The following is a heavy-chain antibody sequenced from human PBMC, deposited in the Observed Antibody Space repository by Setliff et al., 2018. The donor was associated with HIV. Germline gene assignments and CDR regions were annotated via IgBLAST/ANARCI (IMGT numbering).Heavy chain of an antibody. CDR1: GGSISTNYYY. J-gene: IGHJ4*02. V-gene: IGHV4-31*03. CDR3: ARGRYFRDISDSLFDF. D-gene: IGHD2-21*01. Sequence: SETLSLTCSVSGGSISTNYYYWSWIRQHPGQGLEWIGYIYNSGTTFYNPSLESRLIMSVDPSKNQFSLKLPSVTAADTAVYYCARGRYFRDISDSLFDFWGQGTLVTVS. CDR2: IYNSGTT.